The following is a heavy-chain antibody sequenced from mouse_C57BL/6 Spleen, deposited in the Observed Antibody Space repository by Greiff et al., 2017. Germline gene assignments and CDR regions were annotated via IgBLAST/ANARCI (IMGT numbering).Heavy chain of an antibody. CDR1: GFTFSSYA. CDR3: TRGDYYHYYAMDY. Sequence: EVNVVESGEGLVKPGGSLKLSCAASGFTFSSYAMSWVRQTPEKRLEWVAYISSGGDYIYYADTVKGRFTISRDNARNTLYLQMSSLKSEDTAMYYCTRGDYYHYYAMDYWGQGTSVTVSS. J-gene: IGHJ4*01. D-gene: IGHD1-1*01. CDR2: ISSGGDYI. V-gene: IGHV5-9-1*02.